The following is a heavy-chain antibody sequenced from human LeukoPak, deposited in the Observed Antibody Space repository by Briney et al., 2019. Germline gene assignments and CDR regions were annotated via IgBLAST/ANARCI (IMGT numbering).Heavy chain of an antibody. Sequence: ASVKVSCKASGYTFTSYDINWVRQATGQGLEWMGWMNPNSGNTGYAQKFQGRVNMTRNTSISTAYMELSSLRSEDTAVYYCAVVAWDYYDSSGYSDAFDIWGQGTMVTVSS. J-gene: IGHJ3*02. CDR1: GYTFTSYD. CDR2: MNPNSGNT. D-gene: IGHD3-22*01. CDR3: AVVAWDYYDSSGYSDAFDI. V-gene: IGHV1-8*01.